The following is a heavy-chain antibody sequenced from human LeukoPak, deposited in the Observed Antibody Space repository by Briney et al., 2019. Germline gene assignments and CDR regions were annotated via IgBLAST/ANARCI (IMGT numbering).Heavy chain of an antibody. J-gene: IGHJ5*02. CDR3: ANGGYCSSTSCYPNWFDP. Sequence: PSETLSLTCTVSGGSISSYYWSWIRQPPGKGLEWIGCIYYSGSTNYNPSLKSRVTISVDTSKNHFSLKLRSVTAADTAVYYCANGGYCSSTSCYPNWFDPWGQGTLVTVSS. CDR1: GGSISSYY. CDR2: IYYSGST. D-gene: IGHD2-2*01. V-gene: IGHV4-59*01.